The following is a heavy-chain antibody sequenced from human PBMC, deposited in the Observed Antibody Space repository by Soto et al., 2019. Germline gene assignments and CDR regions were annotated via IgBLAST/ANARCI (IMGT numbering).Heavy chain of an antibody. Sequence: EVQLLESGGGLVQPGGSLRLSCAASGFTFSSYVMSWVRQAPGKGLEWVSAISGSGGSTYYADSVKGRFTISRDNSKNTLYLQMNSLRAEDTAVYYCAKNYDSSGYYYSPFDYWGQGTLVTVSS. CDR2: ISGSGGST. J-gene: IGHJ4*02. D-gene: IGHD3-22*01. V-gene: IGHV3-23*01. CDR1: GFTFSSYV. CDR3: AKNYDSSGYYYSPFDY.